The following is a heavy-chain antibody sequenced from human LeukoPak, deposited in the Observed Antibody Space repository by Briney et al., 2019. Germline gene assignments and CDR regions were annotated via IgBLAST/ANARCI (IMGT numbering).Heavy chain of an antibody. Sequence: ASVKVSCKASGYTFTGYYMHWVRQAPGQGLEWMGWINPNSGGTNYAQKFQGRVTMTRDTSISTAYMELSRLRSDDTAVYYCAGSKQLWLQNYYYYYMDVWGKGTTVTVSS. J-gene: IGHJ6*03. D-gene: IGHD5-18*01. CDR2: INPNSGGT. V-gene: IGHV1-2*02. CDR1: GYTFTGYY. CDR3: AGSKQLWLQNYYYYYMDV.